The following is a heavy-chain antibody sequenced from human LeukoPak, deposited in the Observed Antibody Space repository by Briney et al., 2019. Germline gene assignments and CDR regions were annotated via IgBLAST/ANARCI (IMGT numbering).Heavy chain of an antibody. Sequence: GGSLRLSCVASGFTFRTYAMSWIRQTPGKGLEWLSYISTRDNTIQYADSVKGRFTISRDNANNSVFLQMNNLRAEDSAIYYCARGARWAYYFDYWGQGSLVTVSS. J-gene: IGHJ4*02. CDR3: ARGARWAYYFDY. V-gene: IGHV3-11*01. CDR1: GFTFRTYA. D-gene: IGHD4-23*01. CDR2: ISTRDNTI.